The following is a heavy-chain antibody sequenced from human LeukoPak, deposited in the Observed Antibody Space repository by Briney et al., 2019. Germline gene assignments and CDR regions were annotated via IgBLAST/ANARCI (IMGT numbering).Heavy chain of an antibody. CDR3: AREGYCSSTSCYLVNY. D-gene: IGHD2-2*01. Sequence: PGGSLRLSCAASGFTFSTHAMNWVRQAPGKGLEWVSVISGSGGSTYYADSVKGRFTISRDNSKNTLYLQINSLRAEDTAVYYCAREGYCSSTSCYLVNYWGQGTLVTVSS. V-gene: IGHV3-23*01. J-gene: IGHJ4*02. CDR2: ISGSGGST. CDR1: GFTFSTHA.